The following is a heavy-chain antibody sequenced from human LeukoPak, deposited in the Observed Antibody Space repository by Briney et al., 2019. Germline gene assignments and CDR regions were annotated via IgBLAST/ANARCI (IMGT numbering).Heavy chain of an antibody. CDR1: GGPISSYQ. Sequence: SETLSLTCTVSGGPISSYQWSWIRQPPGKGLEWIGYIYYTGSTNYHPSLKSRITISLDTSKNQFSLKLSSVTAADTAVYCCARRTTVTPNWFDPWGQGTLVTVSS. CDR2: IYYTGST. V-gene: IGHV4-59*08. J-gene: IGHJ5*02. CDR3: ARRTTVTPNWFDP. D-gene: IGHD4-17*01.